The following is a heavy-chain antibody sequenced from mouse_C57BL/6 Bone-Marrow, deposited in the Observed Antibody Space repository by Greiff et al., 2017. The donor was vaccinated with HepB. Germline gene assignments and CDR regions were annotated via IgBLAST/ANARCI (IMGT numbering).Heavy chain of an antibody. J-gene: IGHJ2*01. CDR2: IYPGSGST. CDR1: GYTFTSYW. Sequence: QVQLQQPGAELVKPGASVKMSCKASGYTFTSYWITWVRQRPGQGLEWIGDIYPGSGSTNYNDKFKSKATLTVDTSSSTAYMQLSSLTSEDSAVYYCARRYYGSSSSYYFDYWGQGTTLTVSS. CDR3: ARRYYGSSSSYYFDY. D-gene: IGHD1-1*01. V-gene: IGHV1-55*01.